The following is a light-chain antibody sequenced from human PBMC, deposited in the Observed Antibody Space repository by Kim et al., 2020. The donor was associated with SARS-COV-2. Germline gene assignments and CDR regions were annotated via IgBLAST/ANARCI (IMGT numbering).Light chain of an antibody. J-gene: IGKJ2*01. CDR2: GTS. Sequence: SPGESATLSCRASQSVSSSSLGWYQQKPGQAPRLLIYGTSNRATGVPGRFSGSGSETDFTLTISRLEPEDFAVYYCQHYGNSRYTFGRGTKLEI. V-gene: IGKV3-20*01. CDR1: QSVSSSS. CDR3: QHYGNSRYT.